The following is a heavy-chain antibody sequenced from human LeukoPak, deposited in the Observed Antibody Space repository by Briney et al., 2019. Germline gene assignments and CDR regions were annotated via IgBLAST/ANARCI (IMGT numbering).Heavy chain of an antibody. D-gene: IGHD4-11*01. J-gene: IGHJ6*02. Sequence: SETLSLTCTVSGDSVTTYYWSWIRQPPGKGLEWLGYIYYSGSAIYNPSLKSRVTISVDTSKNQFSLKLSSVTAADTAVYYCARDGSNWSNDYYHGVDVWGQGTTVTVSS. V-gene: IGHV4-59*02. CDR3: ARDGSNWSNDYYHGVDV. CDR2: IYYSGSA. CDR1: GDSVTTYY.